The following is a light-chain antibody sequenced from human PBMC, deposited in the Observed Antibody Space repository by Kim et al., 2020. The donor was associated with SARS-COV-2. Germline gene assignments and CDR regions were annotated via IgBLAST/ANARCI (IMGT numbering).Light chain of an antibody. Sequence: SPGERATHSCRANQSIGLYLAWYQQKPGQAPRLLIYAASDRATGIPARFSGSGSGTDFTLTISSLEPEDFAVYYCQHRSNWPITFGQGTRLEIK. CDR3: QHRSNWPIT. CDR1: QSIGLY. CDR2: AAS. V-gene: IGKV3-11*01. J-gene: IGKJ5*01.